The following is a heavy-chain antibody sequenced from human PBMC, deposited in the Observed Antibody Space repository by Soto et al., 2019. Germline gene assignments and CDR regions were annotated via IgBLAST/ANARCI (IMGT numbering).Heavy chain of an antibody. CDR1: GFTFSSYG. CDR2: ISYDGSNK. CDR3: AKDGLWSLPQIDSSVVGAFDI. V-gene: IGHV3-30*18. D-gene: IGHD3-22*01. Sequence: QVQLVESAGGVVQPGRSLRLSCAASGFTFSSYGMHWVRQAPGKGLEWVAVISYDGSNKYYADSVKGRFTISRDNSKNTLYLQMNSRRAEDTAVYYCAKDGLWSLPQIDSSVVGAFDIWGQGTMVTVSS. J-gene: IGHJ3*02.